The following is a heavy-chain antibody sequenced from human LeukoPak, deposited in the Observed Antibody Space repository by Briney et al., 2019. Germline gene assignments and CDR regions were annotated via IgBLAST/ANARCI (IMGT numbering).Heavy chain of an antibody. J-gene: IGHJ5*02. Sequence: PSETLSLTCTVSGGSISGYYWSWIRQPAGKGLEWIGRMSTSGNSNYIPSLVGRVTMSVDTSKNQLSLNLSSVTAADTAVYYCARESGSMRWFDPWGQGTLVTVSS. CDR1: GGSISGYY. V-gene: IGHV4-4*07. D-gene: IGHD6-25*01. CDR2: MSTSGNS. CDR3: ARESGSMRWFDP.